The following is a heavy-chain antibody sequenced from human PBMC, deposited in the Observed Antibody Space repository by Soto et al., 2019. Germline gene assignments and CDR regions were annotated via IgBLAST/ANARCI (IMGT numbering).Heavy chain of an antibody. V-gene: IGHV3-23*01. CDR1: GFTFSSYA. D-gene: IGHD5-12*01. CDR2: ISGSGGST. J-gene: IGHJ6*03. CDR3: AKFSGYDLRIDVNYYYYYMDV. Sequence: GGSLRLSCAASGFTFSSYAMSWVRQAPGKGLEWVSAISGSGGSTYYADSVKGRFTISRDNSKNTLYLQMNSLRAEDTAVYYCAKFSGYDLRIDVNYYYYYMDVWGKGTTVTVSS.